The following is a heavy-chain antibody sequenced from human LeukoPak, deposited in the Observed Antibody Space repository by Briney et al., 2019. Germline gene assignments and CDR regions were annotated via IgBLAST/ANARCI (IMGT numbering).Heavy chain of an antibody. CDR3: ARGRRSSGWYGY. Sequence: NPSETLSLTCAVYGGSFSGYYWSWVRQPPGKGLEWIGEINHSGSTNYNPSLKSRVTISVDTSKNQFSLKLSSVTAADTAVYYCARGRRSSGWYGYWGQGTLVTVSS. CDR1: GGSFSGYY. D-gene: IGHD6-19*01. CDR2: INHSGST. J-gene: IGHJ4*02. V-gene: IGHV4-34*01.